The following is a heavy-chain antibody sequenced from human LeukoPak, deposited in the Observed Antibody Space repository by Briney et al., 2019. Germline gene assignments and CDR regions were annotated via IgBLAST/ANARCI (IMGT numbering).Heavy chain of an antibody. CDR1: GFTVSSNY. CDR3: AKDRSGGGYYPDY. V-gene: IGHV3-30*18. Sequence: GGSLRLSCAASGFTVSSNYMSWVRQAPGKGLEWVAFISYDGSNKYYVDSVKGRFTISRANSKNTLYLQMNSLRAEDTAVYYCAKDRSGGGYYPDYWGQGTLVTVSS. CDR2: ISYDGSNK. D-gene: IGHD3-10*01. J-gene: IGHJ4*02.